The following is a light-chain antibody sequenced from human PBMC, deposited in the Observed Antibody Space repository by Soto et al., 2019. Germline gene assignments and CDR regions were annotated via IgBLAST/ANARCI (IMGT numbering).Light chain of an antibody. Sequence: EIVMTQSPASLSLSPGERATLSCRASQSISRTLAWYQQKPGQAPRLLIYGASTRATGIPARFSGSGSGTDFTLTISSLQSEDFAVYYCQQYDSWRYTFGQGTKLEIK. CDR3: QQYDSWRYT. CDR1: QSISRT. CDR2: GAS. J-gene: IGKJ2*01. V-gene: IGKV3-15*01.